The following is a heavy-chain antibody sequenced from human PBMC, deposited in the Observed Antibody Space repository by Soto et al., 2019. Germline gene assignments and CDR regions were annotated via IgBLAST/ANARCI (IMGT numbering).Heavy chain of an antibody. CDR2: IFSNDEK. D-gene: IGHD2-2*01. Sequence: QVTLKESGPVLVKPTETLTLTCTVSGFSLSNARMGVSWIRQPPGKALEWLAHIFSNDEKSYSTSLKSRLTISKDTSKSQVVLTMTNMDPVDTATYYCARLLTSSWIIDYWGQGTLVTVSS. J-gene: IGHJ4*02. CDR1: GFSLSNARMG. CDR3: ARLLTSSWIIDY. V-gene: IGHV2-26*01.